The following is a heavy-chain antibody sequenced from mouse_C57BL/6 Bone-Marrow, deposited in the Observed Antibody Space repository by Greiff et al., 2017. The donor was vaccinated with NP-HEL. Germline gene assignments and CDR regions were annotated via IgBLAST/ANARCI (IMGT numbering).Heavy chain of an antibody. D-gene: IGHD2-14*01. J-gene: IGHJ3*01. V-gene: IGHV1-81*01. Sequence: VKLMESGAELARPGASVKLSCKASGYTFTSYGISWVKQRTGQGLVWIGEIYPRSGNTYYNEKFKGKATLTADKSSSTAYMELRSLTSEDSAVYFCARGVQGAYWGQGTLVTVSA. CDR3: ARGVQGAY. CDR1: GYTFTSYG. CDR2: IYPRSGNT.